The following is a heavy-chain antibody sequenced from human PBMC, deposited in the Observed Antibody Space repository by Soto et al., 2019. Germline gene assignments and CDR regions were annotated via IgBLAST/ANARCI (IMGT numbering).Heavy chain of an antibody. Sequence: SETLSLTCTVSGGSISSYYWSWIRQPPGKGLEWIGYIYYSGSTNYNPSLKSRVTISVDTSKNQFSLKLSSVTAADTAVYYCARHLGGAAAGYYYYYYMDVWGKGTTVTVSS. CDR3: ARHLGGAAAGYYYYYYMDV. J-gene: IGHJ6*03. D-gene: IGHD6-13*01. CDR2: IYYSGST. V-gene: IGHV4-59*08. CDR1: GGSISSYY.